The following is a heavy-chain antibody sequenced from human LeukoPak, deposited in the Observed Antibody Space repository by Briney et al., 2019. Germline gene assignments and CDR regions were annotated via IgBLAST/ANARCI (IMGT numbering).Heavy chain of an antibody. CDR1: GFTFDDYG. Sequence: GGSLRLSCAASGFTFDDYGMSWVRQAPGKGLEWVSGINWNGGSTGYADSVKGRFTISRDNAKNSLYLQMNSLRAKDTALYYCARDLFGYNAFDIWGQGTLVTVSS. CDR2: INWNGGST. V-gene: IGHV3-20*04. CDR3: ARDLFGYNAFDI. J-gene: IGHJ3*02. D-gene: IGHD1-14*01.